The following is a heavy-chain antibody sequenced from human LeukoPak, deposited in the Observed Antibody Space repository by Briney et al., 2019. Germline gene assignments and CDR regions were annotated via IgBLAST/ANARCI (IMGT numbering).Heavy chain of an antibody. V-gene: IGHV1-8*01. J-gene: IGHJ3*02. Sequence: GASVKVSCKASGYTFTSYDINWVRQATGQGLEWMGWMNPNSGNTGYAQKFQGRVTMTRNTSISTAYMELSSLRSEDTAVYYCATERVTYQLLSYDAFDIWGQGTMVTVSS. D-gene: IGHD2-2*01. CDR2: MNPNSGNT. CDR1: GYTFTSYD. CDR3: ATERVTYQLLSYDAFDI.